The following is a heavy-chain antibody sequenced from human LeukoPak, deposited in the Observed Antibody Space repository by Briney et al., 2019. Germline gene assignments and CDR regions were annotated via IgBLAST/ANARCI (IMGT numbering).Heavy chain of an antibody. Sequence: PGGSLRLSCAASGFTFTNDLMTWVRQAPGKGLEWVAVISYDGRQKYYGDSVKGRFTISRDNPKNTLYLQMNSLRDDDTAVYYCARVFLERLASGYFDNWGQGTLVTVSP. V-gene: IGHV3-30-3*01. CDR2: ISYDGRQK. J-gene: IGHJ4*02. D-gene: IGHD3-3*01. CDR3: ARVFLERLASGYFDN. CDR1: GFTFTNDL.